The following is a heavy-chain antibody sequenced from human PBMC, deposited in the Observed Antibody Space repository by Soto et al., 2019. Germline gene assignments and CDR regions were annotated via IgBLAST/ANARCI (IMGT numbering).Heavy chain of an antibody. V-gene: IGHV1-18*01. CDR2: ISAYNGNT. D-gene: IGHD3-3*01. CDR1: GYTFTSYG. Sequence: GASVKVSCKASGYTFTSYGISWVRQAPGRGLEWMGWISAYNGNTNYAQKLQGRVTMTTDTSTSTAYMELRSLRSDDTAVYYCARSDRLRFLEWFLGAFDIWGQGTMVTVSS. CDR3: ARSDRLRFLEWFLGAFDI. J-gene: IGHJ3*02.